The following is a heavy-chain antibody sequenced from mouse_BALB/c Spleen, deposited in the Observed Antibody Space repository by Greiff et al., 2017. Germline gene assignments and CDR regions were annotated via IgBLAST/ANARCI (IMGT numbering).Heavy chain of an antibody. CDR2: IWGDGST. D-gene: IGHD2-4*01. Sequence: VQLVESGPGLVAPSQSLSITCTVSGFSLTGYGVNWVRQPPGKGLEWLGMIWGDGSTDYNSALKSRLSISKDNSKSQVFLKMNSLQTDDTARYYCAKSTMITTDVDWYFDVWGAGTTVTVSS. V-gene: IGHV2-6-7*01. CDR1: GFSLTGYG. J-gene: IGHJ1*01. CDR3: AKSTMITTDVDWYFDV.